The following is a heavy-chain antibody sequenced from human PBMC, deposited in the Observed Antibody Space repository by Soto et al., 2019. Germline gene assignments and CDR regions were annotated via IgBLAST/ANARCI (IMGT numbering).Heavy chain of an antibody. J-gene: IGHJ6*02. CDR3: ARGELRGCYFYVLDV. D-gene: IGHD1-7*01. CDR1: GGSVSSGNHF. V-gene: IGHV4-61*01. Sequence: QVQLQESGPGLMKPSETLSLTCTVSGGSVSSGNHFWNWIRQPPGKGLEWIGYIYYNGSTSYNPSLKSRVTTAGSRSKNQCSLRLSSVTAADTAFYYCARGELRGCYFYVLDVWGQGTTVTVSS. CDR2: IYYNGST.